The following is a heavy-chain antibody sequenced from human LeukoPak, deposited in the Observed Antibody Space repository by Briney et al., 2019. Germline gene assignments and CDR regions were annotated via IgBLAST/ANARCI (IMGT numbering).Heavy chain of an antibody. CDR3: ARAFLGDYVGNWFDP. CDR1: GYTFTGYY. CDR2: INPNSGGT. D-gene: IGHD4-17*01. V-gene: IGHV1-2*02. J-gene: IGHJ5*02. Sequence: SSVKVSCKSSGYTFTGYYMHWVRQAPGQGLEWMGWINPNSGGTNYAQKFQGRVTMTRDTSISTAYMELSRLRFDDTAVYYCARAFLGDYVGNWFDPWGQGTLVTVSS.